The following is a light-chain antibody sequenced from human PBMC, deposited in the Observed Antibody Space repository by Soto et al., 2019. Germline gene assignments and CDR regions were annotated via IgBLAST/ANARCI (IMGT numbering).Light chain of an antibody. CDR3: CSYAGDLAL. CDR1: SSDVDGYDF. CDR2: DVS. J-gene: IGLJ2*01. Sequence: QSALTQPRSVSGSPGQSVTISCTGTSSDVDGYDFVSWYQQHPGKAPKLMISDVSKRPSGVPDRFSGSKSGNTASLTISGLQAEDEADYYCCSYAGDLALFGGGTQLTVL. V-gene: IGLV2-11*01.